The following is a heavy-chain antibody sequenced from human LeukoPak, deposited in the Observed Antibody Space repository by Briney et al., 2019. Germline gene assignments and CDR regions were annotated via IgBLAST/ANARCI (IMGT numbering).Heavy chain of an antibody. CDR2: IYYSGSP. D-gene: IGHD1-26*01. Sequence: SETLSLTCTVSGGSISSYYWSWIRQPPGKGLEWLGYIYYSGSPNYNPSLKSRVTISVDTSKNQFSLKLSSVTAADTAVYYCARGDSGSYCEFDDWGQGTLVTVSS. J-gene: IGHJ4*02. CDR1: GGSISSYY. CDR3: ARGDSGSYCEFDD. V-gene: IGHV4-59*01.